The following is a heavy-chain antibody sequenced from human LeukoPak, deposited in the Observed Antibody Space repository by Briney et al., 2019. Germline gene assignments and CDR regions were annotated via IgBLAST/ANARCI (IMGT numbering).Heavy chain of an antibody. CDR2: FYTSGTT. V-gene: IGHV4-4*07. Sequence: SETLSLTCTVSGASITRYFWNWIRQPAGKGLEWIGRFYTSGTTNYNPSLKSRVTMSIDTSKNQVSPKMRSVTAADTAVYYCARTVVTLDWYFDLWGRGTLVSVSS. CDR3: ARTVVTLDWYFDL. J-gene: IGHJ2*01. D-gene: IGHD4-23*01. CDR1: GASITRYF.